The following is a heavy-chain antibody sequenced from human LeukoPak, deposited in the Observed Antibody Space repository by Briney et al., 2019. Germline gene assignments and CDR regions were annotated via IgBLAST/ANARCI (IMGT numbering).Heavy chain of an antibody. CDR3: TRDPEYSDT. Sequence: GGSLRFSCAASGFTFSDYYINWIRQAPGRGLEWIAYITGSGESVYYADSVKGRFSVSRDNAANSVFLQMDSLRVDDSAVYFCTRDPEYSDTWGPGTLVTVSS. CDR1: GFTFSDYY. D-gene: IGHD4-11*01. V-gene: IGHV3-11*01. CDR2: ITGSGESV. J-gene: IGHJ5*02.